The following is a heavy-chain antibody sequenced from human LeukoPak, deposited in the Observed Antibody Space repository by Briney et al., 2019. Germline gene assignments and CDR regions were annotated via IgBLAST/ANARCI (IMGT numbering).Heavy chain of an antibody. CDR1: DGSISSATYY. J-gene: IGHJ4*02. CDR2: IYHSGST. Sequence: SETLSLTCTVSDGSISSATYYWGWIRQPPGKGLEWIGSIYHSGSTYYNPSLKSRVTISVDTSKNQFSLKLSSVTAADTAVYYCARGDDYYDSSGYDFDYWGQGILVTVSS. V-gene: IGHV4-39*07. D-gene: IGHD3-22*01. CDR3: ARGDDYYDSSGYDFDY.